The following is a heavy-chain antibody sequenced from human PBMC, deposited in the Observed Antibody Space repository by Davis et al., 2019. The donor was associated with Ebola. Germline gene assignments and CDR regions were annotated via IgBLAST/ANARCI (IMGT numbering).Heavy chain of an antibody. CDR1: GGSFSGYY. CDR2: IYYSGST. V-gene: IGHV4-31*11. CDR3: ARDRYCSSTSCYLHGMDV. D-gene: IGHD2-2*01. J-gene: IGHJ6*02. Sequence: MPSETLSLTCAVYGGSFSGYYWSWIRQHPGKGLEWIGYIYYSGSTYYNPSLKSRVTISVDTSKNQFSLKLSSVTAADTAVYYCARDRYCSSTSCYLHGMDVWGQGTTVTVSS.